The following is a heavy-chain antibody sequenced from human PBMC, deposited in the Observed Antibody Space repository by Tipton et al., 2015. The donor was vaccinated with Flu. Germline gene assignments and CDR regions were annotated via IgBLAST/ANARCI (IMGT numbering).Heavy chain of an antibody. CDR2: IYYTGYP. CDR3: ARALQNYFDY. Sequence: TLSLICSVSDGSISSSSHYWGWIRQSPGRGLEWVGSIYYTGYPYHNPSLKSRLAMSIDTSKIQFSLRLSSMTAADTAVYYCARALQNYFDYWGQGTLVIVSS. V-gene: IGHV4-39*07. J-gene: IGHJ4*02. CDR1: DGSISSSSHY.